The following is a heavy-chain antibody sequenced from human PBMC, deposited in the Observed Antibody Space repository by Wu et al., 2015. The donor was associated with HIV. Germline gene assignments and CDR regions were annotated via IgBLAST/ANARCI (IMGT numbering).Heavy chain of an antibody. CDR2: INPNSGGT. J-gene: IGHJ4*02. CDR1: GYTFTGYY. Sequence: QVQLVQSGAEVKKPGASVKVSCKASGYTFTGYYMHWVRQAPGQGLEWMGWINPNSGGTNYAQKFQGRVTMTRDTSISTAYMELSRLRSDDTAVYYCARDGYYGSGVISGTYYFDYWGQGTRRSPSPQ. D-gene: IGHD3-10*01. V-gene: IGHV1-2*02. CDR3: ARDGYYGSGVISGTYYFDY.